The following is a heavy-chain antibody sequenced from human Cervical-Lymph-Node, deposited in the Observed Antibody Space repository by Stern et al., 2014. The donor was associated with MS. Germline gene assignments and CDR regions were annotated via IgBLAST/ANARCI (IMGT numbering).Heavy chain of an antibody. CDR2: ISSGSSTI. CDR1: GFTFSSYS. J-gene: IGHJ6*02. Sequence: EVHLVESGGGLVQPGGSLRLSCAASGFTFSSYSMNWVRQAPGKGLEWVSYISSGSSTIYYADSVKGRFTISRDNAKNSLYLRMNSLRAEDTAVYHCARVDYGMDVWGQGTTVTVSS. CDR3: ARVDYGMDV. V-gene: IGHV3-48*01.